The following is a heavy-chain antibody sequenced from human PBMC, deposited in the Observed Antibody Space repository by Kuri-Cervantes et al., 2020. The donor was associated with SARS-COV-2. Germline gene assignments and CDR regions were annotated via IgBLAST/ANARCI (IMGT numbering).Heavy chain of an antibody. D-gene: IGHD5-24*01. CDR2: ISWDGTSS. V-gene: IGHV3-43*01. Sequence: GESLKISCAASGFTFDDYTMHWVRQAPGKGLEWLSLISWDGTSSYYADSVKGRFTISRDNTKNSLYLQMNSLRAEDTALYYCARGGDGYNFYFGFDYWGQGTLVTVSS. CDR3: ARGGDGYNFYFGFDY. J-gene: IGHJ4*02. CDR1: GFTFDDYT.